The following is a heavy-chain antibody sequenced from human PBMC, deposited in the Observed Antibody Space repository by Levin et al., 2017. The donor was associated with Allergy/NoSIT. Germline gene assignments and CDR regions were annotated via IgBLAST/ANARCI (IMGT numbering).Heavy chain of an antibody. D-gene: IGHD5-12*01. J-gene: IGHJ4*02. CDR2: ISSSSNNI. CDR1: GFTFSSYS. Sequence: GGSLRLSCSASGFTFSSYSMNWVRQAPGKGLEWLSYISSSSNNIYYADSVKGRFTISRDNAKNSLFLQMNSLRAEDTALYYCARASRAAGYSGYDFDHWGQGTLVTVSS. CDR3: ARASRAAGYSGYDFDH. V-gene: IGHV3-48*01.